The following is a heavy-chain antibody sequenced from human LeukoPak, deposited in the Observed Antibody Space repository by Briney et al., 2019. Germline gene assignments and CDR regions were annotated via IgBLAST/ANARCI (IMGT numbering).Heavy chain of an antibody. CDR3: ARHGWAQYQFDY. J-gene: IGHJ4*02. CDR1: GGSISSSSYY. D-gene: IGHD2-2*01. CDR2: TYYSGST. Sequence: SETLSLTCTVSGGSISSSSYYWGWIRQPPGKGLEWIGSTYYSGSTYYNPSLKSRVTISVDTSKNQFSLKLSSVTAADTAVYYCARHGWAQYQFDYWGQGTLVTVSS. V-gene: IGHV4-39*01.